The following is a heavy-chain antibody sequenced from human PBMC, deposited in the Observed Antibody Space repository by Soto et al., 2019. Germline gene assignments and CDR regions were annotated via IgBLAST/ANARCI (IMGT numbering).Heavy chain of an antibody. V-gene: IGHV1-18*04. D-gene: IGHD3-22*01. CDR1: GYTFTSYG. CDR3: ARATYSSGYYDSPSWFDY. CDR2: ISAYNGNT. J-gene: IGHJ4*02. Sequence: ASVKVSCKASGYTFTSYGISWVRRAPGQGLEWMGWISAYNGNTNYAQKLQGRVTMTTDTSTSTAYMELRSLRSDDTAVYYCARATYSSGYYDSPSWFDYWGQGTLVTVSS.